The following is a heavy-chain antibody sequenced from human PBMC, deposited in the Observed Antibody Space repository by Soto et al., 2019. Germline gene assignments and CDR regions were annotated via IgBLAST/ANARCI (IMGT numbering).Heavy chain of an antibody. CDR1: GGTFSSYA. D-gene: IGHD5-12*01. CDR2: IIPILGTA. Sequence: SVKVSCKASGGTFSSYAISWVRQAPGQGLEWMGGIIPILGTANYAQKFQGRVTITADESTSTAYMELSSLRSEDTAVYYCARDGEMATFSAYWGQGTLVTVSS. V-gene: IGHV1-69*13. J-gene: IGHJ4*02. CDR3: ARDGEMATFSAY.